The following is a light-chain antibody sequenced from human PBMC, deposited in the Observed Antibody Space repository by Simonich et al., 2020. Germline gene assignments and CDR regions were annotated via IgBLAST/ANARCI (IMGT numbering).Light chain of an antibody. Sequence: QSVLTQPPSVSGAPGQRVTISCTGSSSNIGAGYDVQWYQQLPGTAPKLLIYGNSKRPSGVPDRFSGSKSGTSASLAITGLQAEDEADYYCQSYDSSLSGSVFGGGTKLTVL. CDR2: GNS. J-gene: IGLJ3*02. CDR1: SSNIGAGYD. V-gene: IGLV1-40*01. CDR3: QSYDSSLSGSV.